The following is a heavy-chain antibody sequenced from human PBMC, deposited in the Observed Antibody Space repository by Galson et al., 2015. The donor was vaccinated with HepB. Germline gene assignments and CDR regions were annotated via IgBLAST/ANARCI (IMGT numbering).Heavy chain of an antibody. J-gene: IGHJ4*02. CDR3: ARTMAGFGELLFDY. Sequence: SLRLSCAASGFTFSSYSMNWVRQAPGKGLEWVSYISSSSSTIYYADSVKGRFTISRDNAKNSLYLQMNSLRAEDTAVYYCARTMAGFGELLFDYWGQGTLVTVSS. D-gene: IGHD3-10*01. CDR2: ISSSSSTI. V-gene: IGHV3-48*01. CDR1: GFTFSSYS.